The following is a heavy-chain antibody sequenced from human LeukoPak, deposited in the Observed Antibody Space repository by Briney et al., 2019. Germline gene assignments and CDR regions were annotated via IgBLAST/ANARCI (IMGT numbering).Heavy chain of an antibody. J-gene: IGHJ4*02. Sequence: GGSLRLSCAASGFTFSSYWMSWVRQAPGKGLEWVANIKQDGSEKYYVDSVKGRFTISRDNSKNTLYLQMNSLRAEDTAVFYCAKDFGPGYWGQGTLVTVSS. CDR1: GFTFSSYW. D-gene: IGHD3-10*01. V-gene: IGHV3-7*01. CDR3: AKDFGPGY. CDR2: IKQDGSEK.